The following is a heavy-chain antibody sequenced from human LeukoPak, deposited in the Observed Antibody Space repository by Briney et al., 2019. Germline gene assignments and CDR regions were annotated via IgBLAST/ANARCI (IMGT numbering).Heavy chain of an antibody. Sequence: PGGSLRLSCAASGFTFNGLWMTWVRQAPGKGLEWVAVISYDGSNKYYADSVKGRFTISRDNSKDTLYLQMNSLRAEDTAVYYCAREDTAMAPFDYWGQGTLVTVSS. V-gene: IGHV3-30-3*01. J-gene: IGHJ4*02. CDR3: AREDTAMAPFDY. CDR2: ISYDGSNK. D-gene: IGHD5-18*01. CDR1: GFTFNGLW.